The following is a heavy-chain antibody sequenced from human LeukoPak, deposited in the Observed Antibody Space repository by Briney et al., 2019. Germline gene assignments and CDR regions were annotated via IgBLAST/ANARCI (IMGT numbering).Heavy chain of an antibody. CDR3: AKNAHSFGSRGYFFHF. CDR2: IRYDGYKK. V-gene: IGHV3-30*02. D-gene: IGHD2-2*01. CDR1: GFTLSEYG. Sequence: PGGSLRLSCAASGFTLSEYGMHWVRQAPGKGLEWITFIRYDGYKKYYIDSVKGRFTTSRDNSKNTVSLQMSSLRVEDTAVYYWAKNAHSFGSRGYFFHFWGQGTRVTVSS. J-gene: IGHJ4*01.